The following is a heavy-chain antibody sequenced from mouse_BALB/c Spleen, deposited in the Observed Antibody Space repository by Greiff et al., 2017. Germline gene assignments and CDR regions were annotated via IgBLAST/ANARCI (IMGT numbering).Heavy chain of an antibody. V-gene: IGHV1-55*01. CDR1: GYNFTSYW. CDR2: IYPGSGST. D-gene: IGHD2-2*01. Sequence: QVQLQQPGAELVKPGTSVKLSCKASGYNFTSYWINWVKLRPGQGLEWIGDIYPGSGSTNYNEKFKSKATLTVDTSSSTAYMQLSSLASEDSALYYCARWGYDVGYVDVWGAGTTVTVSS. J-gene: IGHJ1*01. CDR3: ARWGYDVGYVDV.